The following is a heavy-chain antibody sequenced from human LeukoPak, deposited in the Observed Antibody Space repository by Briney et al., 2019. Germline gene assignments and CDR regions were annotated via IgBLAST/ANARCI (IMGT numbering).Heavy chain of an antibody. J-gene: IGHJ3*02. V-gene: IGHV4-59*10. CDR3: ARSYSSSWYSSFDI. Sequence: SETLSLTCAVYGGSFSGYYWSWIRQPAGKGLEWIGRIYTSGGTNCNPSLESRVTILIDTPKNQFSLRLSSVTAADTAVYYCARSYSSSWYSSFDIWGHGTMVTVSS. CDR1: GGSFSGYY. D-gene: IGHD6-13*01. CDR2: IYTSGGT.